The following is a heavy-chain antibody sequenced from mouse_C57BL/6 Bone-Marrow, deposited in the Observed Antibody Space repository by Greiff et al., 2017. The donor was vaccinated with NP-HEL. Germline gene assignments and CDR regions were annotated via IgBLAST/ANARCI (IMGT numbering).Heavy chain of an antibody. J-gene: IGHJ1*03. CDR1: GYTFTSYW. CDR2: IYPGSGST. V-gene: IGHV1-55*01. CDR3: ASKTVGAHGDFDV. D-gene: IGHD1-1*01. Sequence: QVQLQQPGAELVKPGASVKMSCKASGYTFTSYWITWVKQRPGQGLEWIGDIYPGSGSTNYNEKFKSKATLTVDTSSSTAYMQLSSLTSEDSAVYYCASKTVGAHGDFDVWGTGTTVTVSS.